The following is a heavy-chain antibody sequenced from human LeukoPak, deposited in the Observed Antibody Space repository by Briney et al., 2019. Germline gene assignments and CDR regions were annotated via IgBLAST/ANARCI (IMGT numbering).Heavy chain of an antibody. CDR3: ATSHYGDYSNYYYGMDV. J-gene: IGHJ6*02. CDR2: INPNSGGT. V-gene: IGHV1-2*02. Sequence: ASVKVSCKASGYTFTGYYMHWVRQAPGQGLEWMGWINPNSGGTNYAQKFQGRVTMTRDTSISTAYMELSRLRSDDTAVYYCATSHYGDYSNYYYGMDVWGQGTTVTVSS. D-gene: IGHD4-17*01. CDR1: GYTFTGYY.